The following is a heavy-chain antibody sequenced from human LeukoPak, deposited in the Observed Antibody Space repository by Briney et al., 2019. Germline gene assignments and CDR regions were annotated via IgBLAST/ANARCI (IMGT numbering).Heavy chain of an antibody. Sequence: PGGSLRLSCAASGFTFSSYEMNWVRQAPGKGLEWVSYISSSGSTIYYADSVKGRFTISRDNAKNSLYLQMNSLRAEDTAVYYCARGVYYDILTGYSDDAFDIWGQETMVTVSS. CDR2: ISSSGSTI. V-gene: IGHV3-48*03. D-gene: IGHD3-9*01. CDR3: ARGVYYDILTGYSDDAFDI. CDR1: GFTFSSYE. J-gene: IGHJ3*02.